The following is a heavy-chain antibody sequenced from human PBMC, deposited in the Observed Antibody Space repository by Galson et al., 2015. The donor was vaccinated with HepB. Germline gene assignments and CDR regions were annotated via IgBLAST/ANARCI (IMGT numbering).Heavy chain of an antibody. D-gene: IGHD1-1*01. J-gene: IGHJ3*02. CDR1: GGTFSSYT. CDR2: FIPILGIA. Sequence: SVKVSCKASGGTFSSYTISWVRQAPGQGLEWMGRFIPILGIANYAQKFQGRVTITADKSTSTAYMELSSLRSEDTAVYYCARDPAAQPFDIWGQGTMVTVSS. V-gene: IGHV1-69*04. CDR3: ARDPAAQPFDI.